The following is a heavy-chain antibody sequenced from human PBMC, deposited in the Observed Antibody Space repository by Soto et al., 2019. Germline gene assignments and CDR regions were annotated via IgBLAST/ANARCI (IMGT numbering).Heavy chain of an antibody. CDR3: ARDVRWDRGLDV. CDR1: GGSISSNY. D-gene: IGHD1-26*01. Sequence: QVQLQESGPGLVKPSETLSLTCTVSGGSISSNYWSWIRQPAGKGLEWIGRINTSGTTNYNPSLKRRVSMSVDTSKNQFSLKVNSVTAAYTAVYYCARDVRWDRGLDVWGQGTTVTVSS. CDR2: INTSGTT. J-gene: IGHJ6*02. V-gene: IGHV4-4*07.